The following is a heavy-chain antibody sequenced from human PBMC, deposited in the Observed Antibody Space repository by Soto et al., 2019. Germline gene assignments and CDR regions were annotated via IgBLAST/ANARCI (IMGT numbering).Heavy chain of an antibody. CDR2: ISGSGDTT. J-gene: IGHJ5*02. Sequence: LSLSCAASGFSFSAYAMTWLRQSPAKGLEWVAAISGSGDTTHYADSVKGRFTISRVNSNSTLFLQMNGLRVEDTAVYYCAKEDSSGWYVNWFDPCDQGTRVTVCS. D-gene: IGHD6-19*01. CDR1: GFSFSAYA. CDR3: AKEDSSGWYVNWFDP. V-gene: IGHV3-23*01.